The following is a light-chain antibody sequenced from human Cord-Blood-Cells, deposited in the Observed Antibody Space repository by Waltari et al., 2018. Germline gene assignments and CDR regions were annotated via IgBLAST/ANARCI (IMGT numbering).Light chain of an antibody. CDR1: QVISNY. CDR3: QKYNSAPRT. J-gene: IGKJ1*01. V-gene: IGKV1-27*01. Sequence: DIQMTQSPSSLSASVGDRVTITCRVSQVISNYLAWYQQKPGKVPKLLIYAASTLQSGVPSRFSGSGSGTDFTLTISSLQPEDVATYYCQKYNSAPRTFGQGTKVEIK. CDR2: AAS.